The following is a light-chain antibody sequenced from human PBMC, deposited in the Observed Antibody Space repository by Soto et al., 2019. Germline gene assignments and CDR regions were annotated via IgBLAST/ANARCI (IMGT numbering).Light chain of an antibody. CDR2: GAS. V-gene: IGKV3-20*01. CDR3: QQYGSSPLT. J-gene: IGKJ4*01. CDR1: QSVSSS. Sequence: RATLSCRASQSVSSSLAWYQQRPGQAPRLLIFGASTRATGIPDRFSGSGSGTDFTLTISRLEPEDFAEYYCQQYGSSPLTFGGGTKVDIK.